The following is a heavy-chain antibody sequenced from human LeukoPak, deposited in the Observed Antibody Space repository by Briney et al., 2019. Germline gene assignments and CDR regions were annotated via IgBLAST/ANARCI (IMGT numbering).Heavy chain of an antibody. D-gene: IGHD1-26*01. V-gene: IGHV1-8*03. J-gene: IGHJ3*02. CDR2: INPNSGNT. CDR3: ARPFPREHDAFDI. Sequence: GASVKVCCKASGYTFTRYDINWVRQATGHGLEWMGWINPNSGNTGYAQKFQGTVTITRNTSISTAYMELSSLRSEDTAVYYCARPFPREHDAFDIWGQGTMVTVSS. CDR1: GYTFTRYD.